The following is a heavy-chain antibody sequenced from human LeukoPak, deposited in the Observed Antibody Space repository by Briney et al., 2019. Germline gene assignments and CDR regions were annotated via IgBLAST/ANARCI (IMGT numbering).Heavy chain of an antibody. CDR2: ISAYNGNT. CDR1: GYTFTSYG. D-gene: IGHD2-2*01. Sequence: ASVKVSCKASGYTFTSYGISWVRQAPGQGLEWMGWISAYNGNTNYAQKLQGRGTLTTDTSTSTAYMELRSLRPDDTAVYYCASTFFGPAATYNWFDPWGQGTLVTVSS. CDR3: ASTFFGPAATYNWFDP. J-gene: IGHJ5*02. V-gene: IGHV1-18*01.